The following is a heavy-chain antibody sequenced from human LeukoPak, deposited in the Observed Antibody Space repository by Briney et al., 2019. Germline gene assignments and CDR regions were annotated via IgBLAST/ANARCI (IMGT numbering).Heavy chain of an antibody. CDR1: GFSVASNY. CDR3: TGGDSSGYYVY. D-gene: IGHD3-22*01. V-gene: IGHV3-53*01. CDR2: LYSGGST. J-gene: IGHJ4*02. Sequence: PGGSLRLSCAASGFSVASNYMSWVRQAPGKGLEWVSILYSGGSTYYGDSVKGRFTISRDRSKNTLYLQMNSLRAEDTAVYYCTGGDSSGYYVYWGQGTLVTVSS.